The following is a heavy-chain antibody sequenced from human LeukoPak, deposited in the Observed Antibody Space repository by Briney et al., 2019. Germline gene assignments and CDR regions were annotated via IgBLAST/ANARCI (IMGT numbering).Heavy chain of an antibody. Sequence: SETLSLTCTVSGVSVSSGSYYWTWIRQPPGKGLEWIGYSYHSGSTMYNPSLKSRATMSVDKSKNQFSLKLTSVTAADTAVYYCARDMYGSGSFLPESPWGQGTLVTVSS. CDR1: GVSVSSGSYY. CDR2: SYHSGST. V-gene: IGHV4-61*01. CDR3: ARDMYGSGSFLPESP. D-gene: IGHD3-10*01. J-gene: IGHJ5*02.